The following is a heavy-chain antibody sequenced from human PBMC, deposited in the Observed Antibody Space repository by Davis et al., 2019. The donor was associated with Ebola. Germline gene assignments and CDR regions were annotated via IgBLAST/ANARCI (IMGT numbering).Heavy chain of an antibody. CDR3: ARRGYSYGYDY. J-gene: IGHJ4*02. Sequence: MPSETLSLTCAVSGGSISSGGYSWSWIRQPPGKGLEWIGYIYHSGSTYYNPSLKSRVTISVDRSKNQFSLKLSSVTAADTAVYYCARRGYSYGYDYWGQRTLVTVSS. D-gene: IGHD5-18*01. CDR1: GGSISSGGYS. V-gene: IGHV4-30-2*01. CDR2: IYHSGST.